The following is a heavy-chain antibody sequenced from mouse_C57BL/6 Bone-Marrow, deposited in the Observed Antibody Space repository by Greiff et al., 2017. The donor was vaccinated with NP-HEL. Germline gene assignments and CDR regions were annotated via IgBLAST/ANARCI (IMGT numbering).Heavy chain of an antibody. CDR2: IYPGSGST. CDR1: GYTFTSYW. D-gene: IGHD1-1*01. Sequence: QVQLKQPGAELVKPGASVKMSCKASGYTFTSYWITWVKQRPGQGLEWIGDIYPGSGSTNYNEKFKSKATLTVDTSSSTAYMQLSSLTSEDSAVYYCARHGLRYYYDMDYWGQGTSVTVSS. CDR3: ARHGLRYYYDMDY. J-gene: IGHJ4*01. V-gene: IGHV1-55*01.